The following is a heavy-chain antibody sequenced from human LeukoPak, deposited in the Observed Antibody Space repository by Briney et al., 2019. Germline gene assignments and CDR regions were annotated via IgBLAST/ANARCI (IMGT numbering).Heavy chain of an antibody. CDR3: ARRFIGPSASWGAFDI. CDR1: GGSISSSNW. D-gene: IGHD3-16*01. J-gene: IGHJ3*02. CDR2: VSYSGST. Sequence: SETLSLTCAVSGGSISSSNWWSWVRQPPGRGLESIGFVSYSGSTNYNPSLKGRVTISLDTSKNQFSLKLSSVTAADTALYYCARRFIGPSASWGAFDIRGQGIMVTVSS. V-gene: IGHV4-4*02.